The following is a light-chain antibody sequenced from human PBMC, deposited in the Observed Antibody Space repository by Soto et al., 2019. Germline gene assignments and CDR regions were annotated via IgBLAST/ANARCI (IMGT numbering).Light chain of an antibody. J-gene: IGKJ1*01. Sequence: DIHMTQSPSTLSASVGDRVTITRRASQSISIWSAWYQQKPGRAPNLLIYGTSSLESGVPSRFSGSGSGTEFTLTISSLQPDDFATSYCQDYDAYSWAFGQGTKVEIK. CDR3: QDYDAYSWA. CDR1: QSISIW. V-gene: IGKV1-5*03. CDR2: GTS.